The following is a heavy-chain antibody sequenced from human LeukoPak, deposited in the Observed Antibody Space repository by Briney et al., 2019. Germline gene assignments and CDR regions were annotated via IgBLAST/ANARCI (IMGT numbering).Heavy chain of an antibody. V-gene: IGHV1-46*01. Sequence: GASVKVSCKASGYTFTSYSMHWVRQAPGQGLEWVGIINPSGGSTTYAQKFQGRVTMTRDTSTSTVYMELSSLRSEDTAVYYCAFYTSSWYYWGQGTLVTVSS. CDR2: INPSGGST. D-gene: IGHD6-13*01. CDR1: GYTFTSYS. CDR3: AFYTSSWYY. J-gene: IGHJ4*02.